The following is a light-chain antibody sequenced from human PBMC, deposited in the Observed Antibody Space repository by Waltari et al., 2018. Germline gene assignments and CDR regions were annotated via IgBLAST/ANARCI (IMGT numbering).Light chain of an antibody. CDR2: KAS. CDR1: ALPTQS. J-gene: IGLJ2*01. Sequence: SYELTQPPYVSVSPAQTARITCSGDALPTQSAYWYQQKPGQAPVLVIYKASERPSGIPERFSGSSSGTTVTLTMSGVQAEDEADYYCQSADSSGTVVFGGGTKLTVL. V-gene: IGLV3-25*03. CDR3: QSADSSGTVV.